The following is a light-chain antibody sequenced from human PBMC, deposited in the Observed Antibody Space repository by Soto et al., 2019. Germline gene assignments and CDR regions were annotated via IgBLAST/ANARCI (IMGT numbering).Light chain of an antibody. CDR3: LQRFNWPWT. Sequence: EIVLTQSPATLSLSPGERATLSXXASQNIFRYLAWYQQKPGQPPRLLTYKASNRATGIPPSFXGSGSGTDFTLTISSLEPEDFAXYYCLQRFNWPWTFGLGTKVEIK. V-gene: IGKV3-11*01. CDR2: KAS. CDR1: QNIFRY. J-gene: IGKJ1*01.